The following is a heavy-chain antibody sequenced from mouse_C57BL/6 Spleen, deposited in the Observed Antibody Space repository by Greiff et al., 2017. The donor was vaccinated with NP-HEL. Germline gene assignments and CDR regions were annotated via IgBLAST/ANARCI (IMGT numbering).Heavy chain of an antibody. D-gene: IGHD4-1*01. CDR1: GYTFTSYT. V-gene: IGHV1-4*01. CDR3: AREGGDWDQFAY. Sequence: QVQLQQSGAELARPGASVKMSCKASGYTFTSYTMHWVKQRPGQGLEWIGYINPSRGYTKYNQKFKDKATLTADNSSSTAYMQLSSLTSEDSAVYYCAREGGDWDQFAYWGKGTLVTVSA. CDR2: INPSRGYT. J-gene: IGHJ3*01.